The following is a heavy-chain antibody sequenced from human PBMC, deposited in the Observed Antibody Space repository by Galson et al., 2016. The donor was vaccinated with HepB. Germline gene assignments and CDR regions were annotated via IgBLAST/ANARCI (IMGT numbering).Heavy chain of an antibody. CDR1: GFTFSNYW. V-gene: IGHV3-7*03. Sequence: SLRLSCAASGFTFSNYWMTWVRQAPGKGLEWVANIKQDGSEKYFVDSVKGRFTISRDNAKKSLYLQMNSLRAEDTAVYYCARAPVYYGMDVCGQGTTVTVSS. CDR2: IKQDGSEK. J-gene: IGHJ6*02. CDR3: ARAPVYYGMDV.